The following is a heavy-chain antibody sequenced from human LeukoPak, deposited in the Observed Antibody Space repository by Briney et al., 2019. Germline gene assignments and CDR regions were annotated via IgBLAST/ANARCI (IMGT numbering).Heavy chain of an antibody. CDR1: GGSISSYY. CDR3: ARERPDYYDSSGYVFDY. D-gene: IGHD3-22*01. CDR2: IYTSGST. V-gene: IGHV4-4*07. J-gene: IGHJ4*02. Sequence: SETLSLTCTVSGGSISSYYWSWIRQPAGKGPEWIGRIYTSGSTNYNPSLKSRVTMSVDTSKNQFSLKLSSVTAADTAAYYCARERPDYYDSSGYVFDYWGQGTLVTVSS.